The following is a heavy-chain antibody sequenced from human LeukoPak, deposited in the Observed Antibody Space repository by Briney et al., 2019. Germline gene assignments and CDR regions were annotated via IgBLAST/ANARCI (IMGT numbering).Heavy chain of an antibody. J-gene: IGHJ4*02. V-gene: IGHV4-59*01. CDR2: IYYSGST. CDR1: GGSISSYY. D-gene: IGHD3-22*01. Sequence: SETLSLTCTVSGGSISSYYWSWIRQPPGKGLEWIGYIYYSGSTNYNPSLKSRVTISVDTSKNQFSLKLSSVTAADTAVYYCATAVVSLYFDYWGQGTLVTVSS. CDR3: ATAVVSLYFDY.